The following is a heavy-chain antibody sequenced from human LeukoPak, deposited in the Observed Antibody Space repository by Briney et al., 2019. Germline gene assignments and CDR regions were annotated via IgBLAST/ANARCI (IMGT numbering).Heavy chain of an antibody. CDR1: GGSISSSNW. Sequence: PSGTLSLTCAVSGGSISSSNWWSWVRQPPGKGLEWIGEIYHSGSTNYNPSLKSRVTISVDTSKNQFSLKLSSVTAADTAVYYCARETDSYYYDSSGYYPSFDYWGQGTLVTVSS. D-gene: IGHD3-22*01. CDR3: ARETDSYYYDSSGYYPSFDY. V-gene: IGHV4-4*02. CDR2: IYHSGST. J-gene: IGHJ4*02.